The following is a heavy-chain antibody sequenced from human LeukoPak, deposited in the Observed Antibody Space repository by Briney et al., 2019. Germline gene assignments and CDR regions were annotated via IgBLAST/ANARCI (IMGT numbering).Heavy chain of an antibody. V-gene: IGHV3-23*01. D-gene: IGHD2-2*01. CDR3: AKAPREYCSSTSCPNWFDS. CDR1: GFTFSSYA. CDR2: LSGSGGST. J-gene: IGHJ5*01. Sequence: PGGSLRLSCAASGFTFSSYAMNWVRQAPGKGLQWVSALSGSGGSTYYADPVKGRFTISRDNSKNTLYLQMSSLRAEDTAVYFCAKAPREYCSSTSCPNWFDSWGQGTLVTVSS.